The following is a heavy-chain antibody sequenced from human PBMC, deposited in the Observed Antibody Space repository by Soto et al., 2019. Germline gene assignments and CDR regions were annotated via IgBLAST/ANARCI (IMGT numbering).Heavy chain of an antibody. Sequence: PSETLSLTCTVSGGSISSGDYYWSWIRQPPRKGLEWIGYIYYSGSTYYNPSLKSRVTISVDTSKNQFSLKLSSVTAADTAVYYCARVVVVTANWFDPWGQGTLVT. CDR1: GGSISSGDYY. V-gene: IGHV4-30-4*01. D-gene: IGHD2-21*02. CDR3: ARVVVVTANWFDP. CDR2: IYYSGST. J-gene: IGHJ5*02.